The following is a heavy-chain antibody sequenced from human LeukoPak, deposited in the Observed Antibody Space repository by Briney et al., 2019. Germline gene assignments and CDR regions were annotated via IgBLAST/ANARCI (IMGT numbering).Heavy chain of an antibody. CDR3: ARGAGWYGS. Sequence: SETLSLTCTVSGGSISPNYWSWLRQPPGKGPEWIGYIHYTGTTRYNPSLNGRVTISVDTSKNQFSLKLRSVTATDTAVYYCARGAGWYGSWGQGTLVAVSS. V-gene: IGHV4-59*01. CDR1: GGSISPNY. CDR2: IHYTGTT. J-gene: IGHJ5*01.